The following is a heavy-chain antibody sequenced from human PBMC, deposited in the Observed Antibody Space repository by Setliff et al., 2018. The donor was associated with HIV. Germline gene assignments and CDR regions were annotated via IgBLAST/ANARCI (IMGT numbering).Heavy chain of an antibody. CDR2: IRSTSDTT. CDR3: ARERTTLTQYYYDSSGYQLDY. Sequence: GGSLRLSCAASGFTFSSSAMNWVRQAPGKGLEWVSLIRSTSDTTYYADSVKGRFTISRDNSKNTLYLQMNSLRAEDTAVYYCARERTTLTQYYYDSSGYQLDYWGQGTLVTVSS. CDR1: GFTFSSSA. D-gene: IGHD3-22*01. V-gene: IGHV3-23*01. J-gene: IGHJ4*02.